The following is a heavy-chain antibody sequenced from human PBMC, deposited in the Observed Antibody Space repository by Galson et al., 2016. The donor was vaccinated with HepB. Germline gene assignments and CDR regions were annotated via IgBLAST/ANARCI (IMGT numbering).Heavy chain of an antibody. V-gene: IGHV4-31*03. CDR3: ARGGSGYSYGYGD. D-gene: IGHD5-18*01. CDR2: IYYRGST. Sequence: TLSLTCTVSGGSISSGAYYWSWIRQHPGKGLEWIGYIYYRGSTYNNPSLKSRITISIDTSKNQFSLKLTSVTAADTAVYYCARGGSGYSYGYGDWGQGTLVTVSS. CDR1: GGSISSGAYY. J-gene: IGHJ4*02.